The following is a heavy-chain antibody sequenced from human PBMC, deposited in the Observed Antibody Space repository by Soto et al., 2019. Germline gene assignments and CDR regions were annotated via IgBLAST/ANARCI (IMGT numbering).Heavy chain of an antibody. V-gene: IGHV1-8*01. D-gene: IGHD2-2*01. Sequence: QVQLVQSGAEMKKPGASVKVSCKASGYTFTSYDINWVRQATGQGLEWMGWMNPNSGNTGYAQKFQGRVTMTRNTSRSTAYMELSSLRSEDTAVYYCAREVRYCSSASCRNWFDPWGQGTLVTVSS. CDR3: AREVRYCSSASCRNWFDP. CDR1: GYTFTSYD. CDR2: MNPNSGNT. J-gene: IGHJ5*02.